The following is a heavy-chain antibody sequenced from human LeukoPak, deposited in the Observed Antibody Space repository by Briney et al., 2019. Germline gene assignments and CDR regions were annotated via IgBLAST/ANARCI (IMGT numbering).Heavy chain of an antibody. J-gene: IGHJ4*02. CDR2: IYYSGST. V-gene: IGHV4-39*01. D-gene: IGHD6-13*01. CDR1: GASFNSSTYY. Sequence: KSSETLSLTCTVSGASFNSSTYYWGWIRQPPGKGLEWIGSIYYSGSTYYNPSLKSRVTMSVDTSKNQFSLKLSSVTAADTAVYYCARHAGGIAAAGTRPFDYWGQGTLVTVSS. CDR3: ARHAGGIAAAGTRPFDY.